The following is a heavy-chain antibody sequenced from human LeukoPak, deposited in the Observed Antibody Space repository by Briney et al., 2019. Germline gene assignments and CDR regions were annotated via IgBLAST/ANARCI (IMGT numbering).Heavy chain of an antibody. Sequence: SETLSLTCAVYGGSFSGYYWSWIRQPPGKGLEWIGEINHSGSTNYNPSLKSRVTISVDTSKYQFSLKLSSVTAADTAVYYCARRGRSWRINWFDPWGQGTLVTVSS. J-gene: IGHJ5*02. V-gene: IGHV4-34*01. CDR1: GGSFSGYY. CDR3: ARRGRSWRINWFDP. D-gene: IGHD6-13*01. CDR2: INHSGST.